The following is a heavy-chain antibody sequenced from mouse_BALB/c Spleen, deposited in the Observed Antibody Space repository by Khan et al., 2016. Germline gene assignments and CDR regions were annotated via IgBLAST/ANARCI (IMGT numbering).Heavy chain of an antibody. J-gene: IGHJ3*01. CDR2: INPDSSTI. CDR1: GFDFSRYW. D-gene: IGHD1-1*01. V-gene: IGHV4-1*02. CDR3: ARAGYYGYLAY. Sequence: EVKLLESGGGLVQPGGSLKLSCAASGFDFSRYWMSWVRQAPGKGIEWIGEINPDSSTINYTPSLKDKFIISRDNAKNQLYLQMSKVSSEDTALYYCARAGYYGYLAYWGQGTLVTVSA.